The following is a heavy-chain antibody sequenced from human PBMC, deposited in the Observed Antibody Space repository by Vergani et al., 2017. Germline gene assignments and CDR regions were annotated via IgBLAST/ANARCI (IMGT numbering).Heavy chain of an antibody. D-gene: IGHD6-19*01. CDR2: LYSGGTT. CDR1: GFIVSSNF. CDR3: ARESSGWHGGVDY. J-gene: IGHJ4*02. V-gene: IGHV3-53*01. Sequence: EVQLVESGGGLIQPGGSLRLSCAASGFIVSSNFMTWVRQPPGKGLEWVSDLYSGGTTHYADSVKGRFSISRDNPKNTVHLQMSSLRAEDTAVYYCARESSGWHGGVDYWGQGTLVTVSS.